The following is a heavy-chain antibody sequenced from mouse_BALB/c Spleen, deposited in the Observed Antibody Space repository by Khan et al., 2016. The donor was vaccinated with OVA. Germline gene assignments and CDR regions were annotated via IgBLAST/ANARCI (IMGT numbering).Heavy chain of an antibody. Sequence: VQLQQSGPELEKPGTSMKMSCKASGSSFTGYTLNWVKQSHGKNLEWIGLINPYNGDTSYNQKFKGKATLTVDKSSRTAYMELLSLTSEDSAVYYCARRDGYYVHWYFDVWGAGTTVIVSS. CDR2: INPYNGDT. J-gene: IGHJ1*01. D-gene: IGHD2-3*01. CDR3: ARRDGYYVHWYFDV. V-gene: IGHV1-19*01. CDR1: GSSFTGYT.